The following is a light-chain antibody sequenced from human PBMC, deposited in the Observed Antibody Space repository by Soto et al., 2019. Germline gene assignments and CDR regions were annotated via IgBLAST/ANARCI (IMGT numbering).Light chain of an antibody. CDR2: EVI. CDR1: SRDVGSYNY. Sequence: QSVLPQRAAVSGSPVQSIACCCIGTSRDVGSYNYVSWYQQHPGRAPKLMIYEVINRPSGGTNRFSGSKSGNTASLTIAGLQADHDADYYASSYTCSSRRRVFVNGTKGPVL. CDR3: SSYTCSSRRRV. V-gene: IGLV2-14*03. J-gene: IGLJ1*01.